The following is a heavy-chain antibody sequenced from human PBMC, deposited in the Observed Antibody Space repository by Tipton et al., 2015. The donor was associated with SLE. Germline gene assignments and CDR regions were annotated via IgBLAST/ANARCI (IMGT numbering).Heavy chain of an antibody. CDR2: INHSGST. D-gene: IGHD6-13*01. V-gene: IGHV4-34*01. CDR3: AREVAAAGMFDP. Sequence: TLSLTCAVYGGSFSGYYWSWIRQPPGKGLEWIGEINHSGSTNYNPSLKSRVTISVDTSKNQFSLKLSSVTAADTAVYYCAREVAAAGMFDPWGQGTLVTVSS. J-gene: IGHJ5*02. CDR1: GGSFSGYY.